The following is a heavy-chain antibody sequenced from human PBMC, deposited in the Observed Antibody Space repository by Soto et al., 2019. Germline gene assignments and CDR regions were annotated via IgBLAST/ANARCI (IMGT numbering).Heavy chain of an antibody. CDR1: GFTFSSYA. D-gene: IGHD3-3*01. CDR3: ATHVFFRVVIPGAFDI. V-gene: IGHV3-23*01. J-gene: IGHJ3*02. CDR2: ISGSGGST. Sequence: PGGSLRFSCAASGFTFSSYAMSWVRQAPGKGLEWVSAISGSGGSTYYADSVKGRFTISRDNSKNTLYLQMNSLRAEDTAVYYCATHVFFRVVIPGAFDIWGQGTMVTVSS.